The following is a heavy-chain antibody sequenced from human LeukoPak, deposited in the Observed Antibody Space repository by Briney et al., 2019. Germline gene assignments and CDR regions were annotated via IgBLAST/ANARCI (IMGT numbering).Heavy chain of an antibody. CDR3: ARLAGLVNPGGDY. Sequence: GESLQISCKGSGYNFTSYWIGWVRQLPGKGLEWMGIIYPGDSDTRYSPSFQGQVTISADKSISTAYLQWSSLKASDTAMYYCARLAGLVNPGGDYWGQGTLVTVSS. CDR2: IYPGDSDT. D-gene: IGHD3/OR15-3a*01. V-gene: IGHV5-51*01. J-gene: IGHJ4*02. CDR1: GYNFTSYW.